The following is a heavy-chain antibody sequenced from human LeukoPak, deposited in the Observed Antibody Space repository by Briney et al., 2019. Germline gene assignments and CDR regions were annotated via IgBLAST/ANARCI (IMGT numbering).Heavy chain of an antibody. V-gene: IGHV4-39*01. CDR3: ARRNVVLWFGEYYYYGMDV. CDR1: GGSISSSSYY. J-gene: IGHJ6*02. Sequence: SETLSLTCTVSGGSISSSSYYWGWLRQPPGKGLEWIGSIYYSGSTYYNPSLKSRVTISVDTSKNQFSLRLSSVTAADTAVYDCARRNVVLWFGEYYYYGMDVWGQGTTVTVSS. D-gene: IGHD3-10*01. CDR2: IYYSGST.